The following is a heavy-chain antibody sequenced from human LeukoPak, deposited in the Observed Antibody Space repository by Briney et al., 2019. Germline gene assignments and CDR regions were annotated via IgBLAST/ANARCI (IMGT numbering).Heavy chain of an antibody. Sequence: PSETLSLTCAVYGGSFSGYYWSWIRQPPGKGLEWIGEINHSGSTNYNPSLKSRVTISVDTSKNQFSLKLSSVTAADTAVYYCASGSGSYLVDYWGQGTLVTVSS. CDR1: GGSFSGYY. V-gene: IGHV4-34*09. CDR3: ASGSGSYLVDY. CDR2: INHSGST. D-gene: IGHD1-26*01. J-gene: IGHJ4*02.